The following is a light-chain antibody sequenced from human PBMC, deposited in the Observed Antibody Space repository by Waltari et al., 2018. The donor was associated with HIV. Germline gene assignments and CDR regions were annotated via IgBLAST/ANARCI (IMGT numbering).Light chain of an antibody. CDR1: RTVLSESDNRNY. CDR2: WAS. V-gene: IGKV4-1*01. Sequence: DIVMTQSPESLTVSLGARATINCRASRTVLSESDNRNYLAWYQQKPVQSPNVLIYWASTRQSGVPNRFSASGSGTNFSLTISSLQAEDVALYYCQQYFTVRPTFGGGTKVEI. J-gene: IGKJ4*01. CDR3: QQYFTVRPT.